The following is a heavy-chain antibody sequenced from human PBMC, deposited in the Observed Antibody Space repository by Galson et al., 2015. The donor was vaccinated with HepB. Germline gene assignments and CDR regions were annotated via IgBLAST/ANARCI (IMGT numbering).Heavy chain of an antibody. CDR1: GFTFSSFA. J-gene: IGHJ4*02. D-gene: IGHD5-12*01. CDR2: INAGNGNT. CDR3: TRGPEGGYHYTEYFDY. V-gene: IGHV1-3*01. Sequence: SVKVSCKASGFTFSSFAIHLVRQAPGQSLEWMGWINAGNGNTKYSQKFQGRITITRDTSASTAYMELNTLRSEDTAVYYCTRGPEGGYHYTEYFDYWGQGTLVTVSS.